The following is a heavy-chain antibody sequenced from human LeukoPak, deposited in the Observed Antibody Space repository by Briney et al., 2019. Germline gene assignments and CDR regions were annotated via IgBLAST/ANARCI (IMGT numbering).Heavy chain of an antibody. D-gene: IGHD1/OR15-1a*01. Sequence: PSETLSLTCTVAGGSISGSSYYWGWIRQPPGKGLEWIGSIYYSGSTYYNPSLKSRVTISVDTSKNQFSLKLNSVTAADTAVYYCYLREQVSTHSWGQGTLVTVSS. CDR2: IYYSGST. V-gene: IGHV4-39*01. CDR1: GGSISGSSYY. CDR3: YLREQVSTHS. J-gene: IGHJ4*02.